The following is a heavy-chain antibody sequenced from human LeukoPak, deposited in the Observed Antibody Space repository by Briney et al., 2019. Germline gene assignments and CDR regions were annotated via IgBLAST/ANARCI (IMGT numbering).Heavy chain of an antibody. CDR3: ARDPPYYYDSSGYGSSVAFDI. CDR2: ISSSSSYI. Sequence: GGSLRLSCAASGFTFSSYSMNWVRQAPGKGLEWVSSISSSSSYIYYADSVKGRFTISRDNAKNSLYLQMNSLRAEDTAVYYCARDPPYYYDSSGYGSSVAFDIWGQGTMVTVSS. J-gene: IGHJ3*02. V-gene: IGHV3-21*01. D-gene: IGHD3-22*01. CDR1: GFTFSSYS.